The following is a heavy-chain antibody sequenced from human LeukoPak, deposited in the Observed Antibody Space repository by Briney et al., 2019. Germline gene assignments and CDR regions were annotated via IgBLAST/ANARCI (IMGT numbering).Heavy chain of an antibody. J-gene: IGHJ4*02. CDR2: ISSDGSDK. CDR1: GLTFSSYP. V-gene: IGHV3-30-3*01. Sequence: GGSLRLSCAASGLTFSSYPMHWVRQAPGKGLEWVALISSDGSDKKYADSVKGRFTISRDNSKNTLYLQMHSLGVEDTAVYYCARDYPADYWGQGTLVTVSS. CDR3: ARDYPADY.